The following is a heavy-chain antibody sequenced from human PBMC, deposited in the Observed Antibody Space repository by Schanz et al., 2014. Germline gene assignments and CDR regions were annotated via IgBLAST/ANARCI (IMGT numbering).Heavy chain of an antibody. CDR2: IYDGGTA. Sequence: QVQLQESGPGLVKPSQTLSLTCTVSGGSISSGGYYWSWIRQHPGKGLECLGYIYDGGTAYYNPALKRRVTITVDTTKNQCSLRLSSVTAADAAVYYCARARSWPDYWGHGTLVTVSS. V-gene: IGHV4-31*03. D-gene: IGHD6-13*01. J-gene: IGHJ4*01. CDR3: ARARSWPDY. CDR1: GGSISSGGYY.